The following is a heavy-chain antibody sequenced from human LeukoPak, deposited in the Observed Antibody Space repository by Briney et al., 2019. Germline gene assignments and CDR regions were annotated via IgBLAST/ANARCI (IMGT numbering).Heavy chain of an antibody. CDR1: GFTFSNAW. V-gene: IGHV3-15*01. J-gene: IGHJ4*02. Sequence: PGGSLRLSCAASGFTFSNAWMSWVRQAPGKGLEWVGRIKSKTDGGTTDYTTPVKGRFTISRDDSKNTAYLQMNSLKPEDTAVYYCTTYYFGSGNYGLIRYWGQGTLVTISS. D-gene: IGHD3-10*01. CDR3: TTYYFGSGNYGLIRY. CDR2: IKSKTDGGTT.